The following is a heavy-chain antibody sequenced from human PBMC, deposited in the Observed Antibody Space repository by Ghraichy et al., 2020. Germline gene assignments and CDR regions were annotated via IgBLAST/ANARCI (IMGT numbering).Heavy chain of an antibody. CDR2: ISSSSSTI. J-gene: IGHJ4*02. CDR3: ARGKGVVVPAAISNDY. Sequence: GGSLRLSCAASGFTFSSYSMNWVRQAPGKGLEWVSYISSSSSTIYYADSVKGRFTISRDNAKNSLYLQMNSLRDEDTAVYYCARGKGVVVPAAISNDYWGQGTLVTVSS. V-gene: IGHV3-48*02. CDR1: GFTFSSYS. D-gene: IGHD2-2*02.